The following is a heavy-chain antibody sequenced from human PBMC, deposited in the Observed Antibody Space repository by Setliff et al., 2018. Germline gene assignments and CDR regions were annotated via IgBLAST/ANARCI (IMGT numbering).Heavy chain of an antibody. V-gene: IGHV4-38-2*01. CDR2: IYHSGST. CDR1: GYSISSGYY. D-gene: IGHD3-22*01. J-gene: IGHJ4*02. CDR3: ARQPEGGYYGSSGYYGMAPYYFDF. Sequence: ASETLSLTCAVSGYSISSGYYWGWIRQPPGKGLEWIGSIYHSGSTYYNPSLKSRVTISVDTSKKQFSLTLSSVTAADTAVYYCARQPEGGYYGSSGYYGMAPYYFDFWGQGTLVTVSS.